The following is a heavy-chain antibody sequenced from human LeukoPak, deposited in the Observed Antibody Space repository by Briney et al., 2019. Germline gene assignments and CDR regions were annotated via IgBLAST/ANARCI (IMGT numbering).Heavy chain of an antibody. D-gene: IGHD4-11*01. V-gene: IGHV3-48*01. J-gene: IGHJ6*03. CDR3: ASSPFTDYSINYYYYYMDV. CDR2: ISSSSSTI. Sequence: GGSLRLSXAASGFTFSSYSMSWVRQAPGKGLEWVSYISSSSSTIYYADSVKGRFTISRDNAKNSLYLQMNSLRAEDTAVYYCASSPFTDYSINYYYYYMDVWGQGTTVTVSS. CDR1: GFTFSSYS.